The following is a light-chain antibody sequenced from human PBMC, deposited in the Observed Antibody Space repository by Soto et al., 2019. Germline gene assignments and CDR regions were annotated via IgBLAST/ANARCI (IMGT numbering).Light chain of an antibody. CDR1: SSDVGGFDH. CDR3: NSFTTTNTYV. V-gene: IGLV2-14*03. CDR2: DVS. Sequence: QSALTQPASVSGSAGQSITISFTGASSDVGGFDHVSWYQQQPGKVPRLLIYDVSSRPSGVSDRFSGSKSGNTASLTISGLHAEDEADYYCNSFTTTNTYVFGTGTKLTVL. J-gene: IGLJ1*01.